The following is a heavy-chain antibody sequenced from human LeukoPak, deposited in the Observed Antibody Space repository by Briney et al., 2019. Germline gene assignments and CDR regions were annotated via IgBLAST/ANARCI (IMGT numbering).Heavy chain of an antibody. CDR1: GGSISSGSYY. J-gene: IGHJ6*03. Sequence: TLSLTCTVSGGSISSGSYYWSWIRQPAGKGLEWIGRIDISGSTNYNPSLKSRVTISVDTSKNQFSLKLSSVTAADTAVYYCARSVAGTSYYYYYMDVWGKGTTVTVSS. D-gene: IGHD6-19*01. V-gene: IGHV4-61*02. CDR3: ARSVAGTSYYYYYMDV. CDR2: IDISGST.